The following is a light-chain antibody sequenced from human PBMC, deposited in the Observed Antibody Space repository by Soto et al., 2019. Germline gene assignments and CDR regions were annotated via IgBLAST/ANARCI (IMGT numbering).Light chain of an antibody. CDR2: SAS. J-gene: IGKJ4*01. CDR3: QQGNSYPLT. Sequence: DIQLTQSPSFLSASVEDRVTITCRATQDISTYLAWYQQKPGKAPNLLIHSASTLRGGVSSRFGGSGSGTEFTLTISSLQPEDLATYYCQQGNSYPLTFGGGTKVDIK. V-gene: IGKV1-9*01. CDR1: QDISTY.